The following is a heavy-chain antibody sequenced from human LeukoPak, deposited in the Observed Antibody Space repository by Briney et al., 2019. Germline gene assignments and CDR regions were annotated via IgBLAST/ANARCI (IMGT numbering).Heavy chain of an antibody. Sequence: GGSLRLSCAASGFTFSSYAMTWVRQAPGKGLEWVSTISGSGGSTYYADSVKGRFTISRDNSKNTLYLQMNSLRAEDTAVYYCAKAYFYGSGSYYFDYWGQGTLVTVSS. CDR3: AKAYFYGSGSYYFDY. CDR1: GFTFSSYA. J-gene: IGHJ4*02. D-gene: IGHD3-10*01. CDR2: ISGSGGST. V-gene: IGHV3-23*01.